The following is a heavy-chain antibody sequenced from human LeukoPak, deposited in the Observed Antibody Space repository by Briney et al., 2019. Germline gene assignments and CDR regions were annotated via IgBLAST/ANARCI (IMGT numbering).Heavy chain of an antibody. CDR1: GGSISSGGYY. D-gene: IGHD6-19*01. J-gene: IGHJ4*02. CDR2: IYHSGST. V-gene: IGHV4-30-2*01. CDR3: ARVRWLVADY. Sequence: SQTLSLTCTVSGGSISSGGYYWSWIRQPPGKGLEWIGYIYHSGSTYYNPSLKSRVTISVDRSKNQFSLKLSSVTAADTAVYYCARVRWLVADYWGQGTLVTVSS.